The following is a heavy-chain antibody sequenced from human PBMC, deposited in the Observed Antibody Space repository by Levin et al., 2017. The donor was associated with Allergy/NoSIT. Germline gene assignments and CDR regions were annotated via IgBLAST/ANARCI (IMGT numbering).Heavy chain of an antibody. D-gene: IGHD3-3*01. J-gene: IGHJ4*02. CDR2: INHSGST. V-gene: IGHV4-34*01. CDR1: GGSFSDYY. CDR3: ARGGTGRSYDFWSGYYPFDY. Sequence: PSETLSLTCAVYGGSFSDYYWSWIRQPPGKGLEWIGEINHSGSTNYNPSLKSRVTISVDTSKNQFSLKLTSVTAADTAVYYCARGGTGRSYDFWSGYYPFDYWGQGTLVTVSS.